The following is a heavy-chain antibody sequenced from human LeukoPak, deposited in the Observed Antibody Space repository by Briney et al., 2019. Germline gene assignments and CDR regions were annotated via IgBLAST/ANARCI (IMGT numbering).Heavy chain of an antibody. CDR2: ISYDGSNK. J-gene: IGHJ6*02. D-gene: IGHD1-26*01. V-gene: IGHV3-30*18. CDR3: AKGFGGGSYYDREYYYYGMDV. CDR1: GFTFSSYG. Sequence: PGRSLRLSCAASGFTFSSYGMHWVRQAPGKGLEWVAVISYDGSNKYYADSVKGRFTISRDNSKNTLYLQMNSLRAEDTAVYYCAKGFGGGSYYDREYYYYGMDVWGQGTTVTVSS.